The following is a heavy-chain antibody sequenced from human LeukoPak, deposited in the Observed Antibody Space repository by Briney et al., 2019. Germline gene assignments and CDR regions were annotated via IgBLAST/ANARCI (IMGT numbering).Heavy chain of an antibody. CDR1: GFTFSSYD. D-gene: IGHD1-1*01. J-gene: IGHJ4*02. CDR2: IGTAGDT. CDR3: ARDTDDYYFDY. Sequence: GGSLRLSCAACGFTFSSYDMHWVRQATGKGLEWVSAIGTAGDTYYPGSVKGQFTISRDNAKNSLYLQMNSLRAEDTAVYYCARDTDDYYFDYWGQGTLVTVSS. V-gene: IGHV3-13*03.